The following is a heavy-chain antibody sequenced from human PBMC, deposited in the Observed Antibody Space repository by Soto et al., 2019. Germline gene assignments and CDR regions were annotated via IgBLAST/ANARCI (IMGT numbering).Heavy chain of an antibody. CDR2: INAGNGNT. CDR1: YRFRSSA. D-gene: IGHD6-19*01. CDR3: AREPRSIAVAGKDY. V-gene: IGHV1-3*01. J-gene: IGHJ4*02. Sequence: YRFRSSAMQWVRQAHGQRHEWIGWINAGNGNTKYSQKFQGRVTITRDTSASTAYRGLSSVRSEDTDVCYCAREPRSIAVAGKDYWGQGARV.